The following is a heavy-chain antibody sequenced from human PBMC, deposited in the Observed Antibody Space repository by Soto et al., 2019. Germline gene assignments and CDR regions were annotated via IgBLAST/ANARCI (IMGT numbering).Heavy chain of an antibody. CDR3: ASDERIAVAGTDT. CDR1: GFTFSNYA. D-gene: IGHD6-19*01. Sequence: EVQLLESGGGLVQPGGSLRLSCAASGFTFSNYAMTWVRQAAGKGLEWVSSISGPGGSTYYADSVQGRFTISRDNSKKARLRQMHRLRAADTALYYCASDERIAVAGTDTWGQGILVTV. J-gene: IGHJ5*02. V-gene: IGHV3-23*01. CDR2: ISGPGGST.